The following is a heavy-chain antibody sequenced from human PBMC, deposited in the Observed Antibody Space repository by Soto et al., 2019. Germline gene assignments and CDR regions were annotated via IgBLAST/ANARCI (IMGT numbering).Heavy chain of an antibody. D-gene: IGHD2-2*01. Sequence: ASVKVSCKASGGTFSSYTISWVRQAPGQGLEWMGRIIPILGIANYAQKFQGRVTITADKSTSTAYMELSSLRSEDTAVYYCAGGGYCSSTSCPQKMDYYYYYMDVWGKGTTVTVSS. J-gene: IGHJ6*03. V-gene: IGHV1-69*02. CDR3: AGGGYCSSTSCPQKMDYYYYYMDV. CDR1: GGTFSSYT. CDR2: IIPILGIA.